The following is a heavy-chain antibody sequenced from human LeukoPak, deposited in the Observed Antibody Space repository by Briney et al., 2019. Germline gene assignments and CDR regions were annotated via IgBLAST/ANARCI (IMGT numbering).Heavy chain of an antibody. CDR1: GFTFSSYA. Sequence: GGSLRLSCAASGFTFSSYAMHWVRQAPGKGLEWVAVISYDGSNKYYADSVKGRFTISRDNSKNTLYLQMNSLRAEDTAVYYCARDLGATPELDYWGQGTLVTVSS. J-gene: IGHJ4*02. CDR3: ARDLGATPELDY. CDR2: ISYDGSNK. D-gene: IGHD1-26*01. V-gene: IGHV3-30*07.